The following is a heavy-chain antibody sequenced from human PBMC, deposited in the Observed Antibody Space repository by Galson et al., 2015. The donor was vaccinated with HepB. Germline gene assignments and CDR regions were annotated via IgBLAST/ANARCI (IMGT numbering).Heavy chain of an antibody. V-gene: IGHV2-70*04. Sequence: PALVKPTQTLTLTCTFSGFSLSTSGVRVSWIRQSPGKVLEWLARIAWDDDKFYSTSLKTRLTISKDTSKNQVFLTMTNMDPVDTATYYCARTGDCGSTSCADAFDLWGQGTMVTVSS. J-gene: IGHJ3*01. CDR3: ARTGDCGSTSCADAFDL. CDR2: IAWDDDK. CDR1: GFSLSTSGVR. D-gene: IGHD2-2*03.